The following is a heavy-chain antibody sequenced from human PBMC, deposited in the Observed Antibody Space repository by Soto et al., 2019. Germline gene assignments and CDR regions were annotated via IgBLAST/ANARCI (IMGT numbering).Heavy chain of an antibody. J-gene: IGHJ3*02. CDR2: IYSGGIT. D-gene: IGHD4-17*01. CDR1: GFTVSSNY. V-gene: IGHV3-66*01. CDR3: ARDRHYGDDAFDI. Sequence: GGSLRLSCAASGFTVSSNYMSWVRQAPGKGLEWVSVIYSGGITYYADSVKGRFTISRDNSKNTLYLQMNSLRAEDTAVYYCARDRHYGDDAFDIWGQGTMVTVSS.